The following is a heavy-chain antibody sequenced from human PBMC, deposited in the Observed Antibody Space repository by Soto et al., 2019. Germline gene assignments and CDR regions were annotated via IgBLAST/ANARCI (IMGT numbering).Heavy chain of an antibody. CDR2: INPNNGDT. CDR3: ARHGGYDYVFDY. J-gene: IGHJ4*02. D-gene: IGHD5-12*01. CDR1: GYTFTSYY. Sequence: ASVKVSCKASGYTFTSYYIHWVRQAPGQGLEWMGWINPNNGDTNFAQKFQGRVTMTRDTSTSTAYMELSSLRFDDTAVYYCARHGGYDYVFDYWGQGTLVTVSS. V-gene: IGHV1-2*02.